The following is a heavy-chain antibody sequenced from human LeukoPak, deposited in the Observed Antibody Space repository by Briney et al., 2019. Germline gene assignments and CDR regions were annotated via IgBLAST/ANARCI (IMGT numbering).Heavy chain of an antibody. V-gene: IGHV1-69-2*01. CDR3: ARMGGELLGPWFDY. J-gene: IGHJ4*02. D-gene: IGHD1-26*01. CDR2: VDPEDGET. Sequence: ASVKISCKVSGYTFTDYYMHWVQQAPGKGLEWMGLVDPEDGETIYAEKFQGRVTITADTSTDTAYMELSSLRSEDTAVYYCARMGGELLGPWFDYWGQGTLVTVSS. CDR1: GYTFTDYY.